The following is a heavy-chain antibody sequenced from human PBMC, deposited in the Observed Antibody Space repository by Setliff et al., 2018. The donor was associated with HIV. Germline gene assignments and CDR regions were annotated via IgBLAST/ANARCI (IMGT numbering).Heavy chain of an antibody. Sequence: SETLSLTCAVYGGSFSGYYWSWIRQPPGKGLEWIGEIIHSGSTNYNPSLKSRVNISVDTSKNQFSLKLSSVTAADTAVYYCARRSGFALDYWGQGTLVTVS. J-gene: IGHJ4*02. V-gene: IGHV4-34*12. D-gene: IGHD5-12*01. CDR1: GGSFSGYY. CDR3: ARRSGFALDY. CDR2: IIHSGST.